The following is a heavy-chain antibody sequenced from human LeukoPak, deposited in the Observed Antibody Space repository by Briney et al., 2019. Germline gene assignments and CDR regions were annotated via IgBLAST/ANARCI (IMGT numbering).Heavy chain of an antibody. CDR3: ARADTATGWFDP. CDR1: GYTFTSYG. CDR2: ISAHNGNT. V-gene: IGHV1-18*01. D-gene: IGHD5-18*01. J-gene: IGHJ5*02. Sequence: ASVKVSCKASGYTFTSYGISWVRQAPGQGLEWMGWISAHNGNTNYAQKLQGRVTMTTDTSTSTAYMELRSLRSDDTAVYYCARADTATGWFDPWGQGTLVTVSS.